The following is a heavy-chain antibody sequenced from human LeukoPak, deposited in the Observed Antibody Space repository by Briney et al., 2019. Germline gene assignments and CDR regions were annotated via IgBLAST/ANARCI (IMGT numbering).Heavy chain of an antibody. Sequence: GGSLRLSCAASGFTFDDYGMSWVRQAPGKGLEWVSGINWNGGSTGYADSVKSRFTISRDNAKNSLYLQMNSLRAEDTALYYCARVSRDYYDSSGYPYWGQGTLVTVSS. CDR3: ARVSRDYYDSSGYPY. CDR1: GFTFDDYG. V-gene: IGHV3-20*04. J-gene: IGHJ4*02. CDR2: INWNGGST. D-gene: IGHD3-22*01.